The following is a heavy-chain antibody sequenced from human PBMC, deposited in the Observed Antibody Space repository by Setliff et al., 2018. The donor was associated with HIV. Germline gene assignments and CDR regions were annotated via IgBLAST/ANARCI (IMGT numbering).Heavy chain of an antibody. CDR2: IFWNDDK. CDR1: GFSLTTTGVG. V-gene: IGHV2-5*01. Sequence: PTLVNPTQTLTLTCTFSGFSLTTTGVGVGWIRQPPGEALEWLALIFWNDDKRLSPSLRSRISITKDTDKNQVVLTMTNMDPVDTATYYCIYSSDWHTSRSCDFWGQGALVTGSS. D-gene: IGHD3-9*01. CDR3: IYSSDWHTSRSCDF. J-gene: IGHJ4*02.